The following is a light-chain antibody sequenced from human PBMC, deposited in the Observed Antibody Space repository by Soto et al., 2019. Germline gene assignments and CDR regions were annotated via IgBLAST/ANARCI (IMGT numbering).Light chain of an antibody. Sequence: QSVLTQPASVSGSPGQSITISCTGTSSDVGSYNLVSWYQQHPGKAPKLMIYEGSKRPSGVSNRFSGSKSGNTASLTISGLQAEDEAYYYCCSYAGSSVFFGTGTKLTVL. CDR2: EGS. V-gene: IGLV2-23*01. J-gene: IGLJ1*01. CDR3: CSYAGSSVF. CDR1: SSDVGSYNL.